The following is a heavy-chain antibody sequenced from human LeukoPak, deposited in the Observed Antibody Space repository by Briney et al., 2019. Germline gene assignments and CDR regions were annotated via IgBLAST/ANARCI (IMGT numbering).Heavy chain of an antibody. D-gene: IGHD6-19*01. V-gene: IGHV3-21*01. CDR2: ISSSSSYI. Sequence: GVSLRLSCAASGFTFSSYSMNWVRQAPGKGLEWVSSISSSSSYIYYADSVKGRFTISRDNAKNSLYLQMNSLRAEDTAVYYCARDRPAELIAVAGNFDYWGQGTLVTVSS. CDR1: GFTFSSYS. CDR3: ARDRPAELIAVAGNFDY. J-gene: IGHJ4*02.